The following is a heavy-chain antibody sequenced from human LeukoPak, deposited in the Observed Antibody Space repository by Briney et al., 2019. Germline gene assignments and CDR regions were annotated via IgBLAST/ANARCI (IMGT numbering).Heavy chain of an antibody. V-gene: IGHV3-7*01. Sequence: GGSLRLSCAASGFTFSTYWVSWVRQAPGKGLEWVANINQDGSEKYYVDSVKGRFTISRDNAKNSLYLQMNSLRAEDTAVYYCARVIRSGTSYDAFDIWGQGTMVTVSS. D-gene: IGHD2-15*01. CDR3: ARVIRSGTSYDAFDI. J-gene: IGHJ3*02. CDR2: INQDGSEK. CDR1: GFTFSTYW.